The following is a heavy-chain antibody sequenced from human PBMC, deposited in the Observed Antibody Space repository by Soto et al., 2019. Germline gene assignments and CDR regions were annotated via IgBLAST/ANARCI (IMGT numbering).Heavy chain of an antibody. CDR3: ARQRTTVVTQAYFDH. D-gene: IGHD2-21*02. J-gene: IGHJ4*02. CDR2: IYYSGST. CDR1: GGSISSSSYY. Sequence: PSETLSLTCTVSGGSISSSSYYWGWIRQPPGKGLEWIGSIYYSGSTYYNPSFKSRVTISIDTSKNQFSLKLSSVTATDTAVYYSARQRTTVVTQAYFDHWGQGALVTVSS. V-gene: IGHV4-39*01.